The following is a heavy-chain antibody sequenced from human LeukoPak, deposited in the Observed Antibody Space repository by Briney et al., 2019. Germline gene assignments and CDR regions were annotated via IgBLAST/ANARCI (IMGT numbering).Heavy chain of an antibody. D-gene: IGHD1-26*01. J-gene: IGHJ4*02. CDR3: ASVGSGSFDY. CDR1: GGSISTYY. Sequence: PSETLSLTCTISGGSISTYYWSWIRQPPGKGLEWIAYIYYSGNANYNPSLKSRVTISVDTSKNQFSLKLSSVTAADTAVYYCASVGSGSFDYWGQGTLVAVSS. V-gene: IGHV4-59*01. CDR2: IYYSGNA.